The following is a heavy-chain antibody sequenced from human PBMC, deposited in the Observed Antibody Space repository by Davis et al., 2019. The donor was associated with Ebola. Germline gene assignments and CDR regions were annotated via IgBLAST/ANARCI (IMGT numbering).Heavy chain of an antibody. V-gene: IGHV3-21*01. CDR2: ISSSSSYI. Sequence: PGGSLRLSCAASGFMFSSHWMSWVRQAPGKGLEWVSSISSSSSYIYYADSVKGRSTISRDNAKNSLYLQMNSLRAEDTAVYYCARTDYDILFYGMDVWGQGTTVTVSS. D-gene: IGHD3-9*01. CDR1: GFMFSSHW. CDR3: ARTDYDILFYGMDV. J-gene: IGHJ6*02.